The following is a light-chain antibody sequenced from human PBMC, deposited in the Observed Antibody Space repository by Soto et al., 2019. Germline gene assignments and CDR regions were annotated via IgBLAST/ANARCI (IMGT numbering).Light chain of an antibody. Sequence: EIVLTQSPGTLSSSPGERATLSCRASQSVSSSYLAWYQQKPGQAPRLLIYGASSRATGIPDRFSGSGSGTDFTLTISRLEPEDFVVYFCQQYGSSPWTFGQGTKLEIK. CDR3: QQYGSSPWT. V-gene: IGKV3-20*01. J-gene: IGKJ1*01. CDR2: GAS. CDR1: QSVSSSY.